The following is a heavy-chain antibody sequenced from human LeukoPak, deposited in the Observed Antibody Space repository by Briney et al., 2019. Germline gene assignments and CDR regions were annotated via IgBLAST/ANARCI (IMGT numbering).Heavy chain of an antibody. Sequence: PSQTLSLTCTVSGGSISSGAYYWSWIRQPPGQGLEWIGYIYYSGSTYYNPSLKSRVTISVDTSKNQFSLKLSSVTAADTAVYYCARGVVPAALNWFDPWGQGTLVTVSS. CDR3: ARGVVPAALNWFDP. CDR1: GGSISSGAYY. J-gene: IGHJ5*02. CDR2: IYYSGST. V-gene: IGHV4-30-4*01. D-gene: IGHD2-2*01.